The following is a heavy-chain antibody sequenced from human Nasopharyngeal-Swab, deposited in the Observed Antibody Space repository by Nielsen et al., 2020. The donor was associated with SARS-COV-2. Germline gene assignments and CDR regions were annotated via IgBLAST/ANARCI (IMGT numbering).Heavy chain of an antibody. Sequence: GGSLRLSCAASGFTFDDYGMSWVRQAPGKGLEWVSGINCNGGSTGYADSVKGRFTISRDNAKNSLYLQMNSLRAEDTALYYCTRDGRITIFGVVTADYYGMDVWSQGTTVTVSS. CDR3: TRDGRITIFGVVTADYYGMDV. CDR1: GFTFDDYG. D-gene: IGHD3-3*01. CDR2: INCNGGST. V-gene: IGHV3-20*04. J-gene: IGHJ6*02.